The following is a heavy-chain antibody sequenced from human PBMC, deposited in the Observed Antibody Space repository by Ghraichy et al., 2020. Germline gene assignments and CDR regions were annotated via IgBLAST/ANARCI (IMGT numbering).Heavy chain of an antibody. D-gene: IGHD1-26*01. Sequence: SETLSLTCTVSGGSISSSSYYWGWIRQPPGKGLEWIGSIYYSGSTYYNPSLKSRVTISVDTSKNQFSLKLSSVTAADTAVYYCARQGGYQAGSDAFDIWGQGTMVTVSS. CDR1: GGSISSSSYY. CDR3: ARQGGYQAGSDAFDI. CDR2: IYYSGST. J-gene: IGHJ3*02. V-gene: IGHV4-39*01.